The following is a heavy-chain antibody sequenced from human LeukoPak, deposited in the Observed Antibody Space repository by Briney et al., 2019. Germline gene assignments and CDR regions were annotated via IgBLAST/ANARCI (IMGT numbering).Heavy chain of an antibody. CDR2: ITDGGVNT. D-gene: IGHD6-13*01. J-gene: IGHJ4*02. V-gene: IGHV3-23*01. Sequence: GGSLRLSCAASGFTFDDYGMSWVRQAPGRGLEWVSTITDGGVNTYYADPVKGRFTISRDNSRKMVYLQINSLRAEDTAVYYCAKDLSSSWSAGRFFDYWGQGTLVTVSS. CDR1: GFTFDDYG. CDR3: AKDLSSSWSAGRFFDY.